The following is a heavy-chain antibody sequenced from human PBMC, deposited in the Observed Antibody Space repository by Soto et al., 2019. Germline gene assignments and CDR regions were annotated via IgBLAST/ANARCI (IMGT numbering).Heavy chain of an antibody. Sequence: QVQLVQSGAEVKKPGSSVKVSCKASGGTFSSYAISWVRQAPGQGLEWMGGFIPIFGTANYAQKFQGRVTITADESTSTAYMELSSLRSEDTAVYYCARALSPLKRQLAPYPYWYFDLWGRGTLVTVSS. J-gene: IGHJ2*01. CDR3: ARALSPLKRQLAPYPYWYFDL. CDR1: GGTFSSYA. D-gene: IGHD6-6*01. V-gene: IGHV1-69*01. CDR2: FIPIFGTA.